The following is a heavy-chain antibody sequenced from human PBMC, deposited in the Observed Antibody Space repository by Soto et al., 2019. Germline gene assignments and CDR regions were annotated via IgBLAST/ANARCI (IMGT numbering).Heavy chain of an antibody. CDR1: GFTFTDYA. CDR3: ARGSSGYISSWYYFDY. Sequence: HPGGSLRLSCAASGFTFTDYALSWVRQAPGKGLEWVATISGIGGSTYLADSVKGRLSISRDNSKNTVSLLMNSLRAEDTAVHFCARGSSGYISSWYYFDYWGRGTLVTVSS. V-gene: IGHV3-23*01. J-gene: IGHJ4*02. CDR2: ISGIGGST. D-gene: IGHD6-13*01.